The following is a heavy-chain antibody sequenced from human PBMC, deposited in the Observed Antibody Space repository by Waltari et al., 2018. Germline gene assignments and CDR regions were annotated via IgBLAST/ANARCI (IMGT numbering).Heavy chain of an antibody. CDR2: ISGFGDI. V-gene: IGHV4-28*05. CDR1: GFSTSSGHW. D-gene: IGHD1-1*01. Sequence: QVQLQESGPGLVRPSDTLSLTCTVSGFSTSSGHWWGWIRQSPEKGLEWIGYISGFGDIYDNASLKSRVTLSMDTSKNQFSLRLSSVTAVDTAVYYCAKKVERTGMRVDAFDIWGQGTLVTVSS. CDR3: AKKVERTGMRVDAFDI. J-gene: IGHJ3*02.